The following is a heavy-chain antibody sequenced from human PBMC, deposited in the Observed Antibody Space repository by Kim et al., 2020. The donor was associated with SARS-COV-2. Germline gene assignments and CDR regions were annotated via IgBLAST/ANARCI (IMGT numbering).Heavy chain of an antibody. D-gene: IGHD1-1*01. CDR1: GFIFSSYG. V-gene: IGHV3-30*18. J-gene: IGHJ5*02. Sequence: GGSLRLSCAASGFIFSSYGMHWVRQAPGKGLEWVAVISYDGSDQYYSDSVKGRFTISRDNSKNTLFLQMNNLRAEDTAIYYCAKPHSTTDYNCFDPWGQGTLVTVSS. CDR2: ISYDGSDQ. CDR3: AKPHSTTDYNCFDP.